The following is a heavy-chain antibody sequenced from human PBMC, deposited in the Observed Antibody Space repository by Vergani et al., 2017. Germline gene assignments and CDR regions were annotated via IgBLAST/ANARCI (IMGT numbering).Heavy chain of an antibody. CDR3: AKSGMVKHFGAHYFES. D-gene: IGHD3-16*01. J-gene: IGHJ4*03. CDR2: LTASGSGI. CDR1: GFAFSRYA. V-gene: IGHV3-23*01. Sequence: EVQLLESGGRLVQPGGSLRLSCVASGFAFSRYAMSWVRQAPGKGLEWVSGLTASGSGISYAGSVRGRFTISQDNSKNTLFLKMDSLRAEDTAVYYCAKSGMVKHFGAHYFESGGQGILVTVSS.